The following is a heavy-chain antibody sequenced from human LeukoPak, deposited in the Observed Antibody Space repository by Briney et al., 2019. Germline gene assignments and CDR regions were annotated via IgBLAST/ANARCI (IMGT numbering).Heavy chain of an antibody. CDR3: ARGDSSGYYHYFED. CDR1: GFTFSSYE. CDR2: ISGSGSTK. J-gene: IGHJ4*02. D-gene: IGHD3-22*01. V-gene: IGHV3-48*03. Sequence: GGSLRLSCAASGFTFSSYEINWVRQAPGKGLEWVSYISGSGSTKFYADSVKGRFTISRDNSKNTLYLQMNSLRAEDTAVYYCARGDSSGYYHYFEDWGQGTLVTVSS.